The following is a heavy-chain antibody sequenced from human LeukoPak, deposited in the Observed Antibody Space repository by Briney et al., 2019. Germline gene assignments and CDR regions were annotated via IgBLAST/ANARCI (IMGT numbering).Heavy chain of an antibody. Sequence: GGSLRLSCAASGFTFSSYSMNWVRQAPGKGLEWVSYISSSSSTIYYTDSVKGRFTISRDNAKNSLYLQMNSLRAEDTAVYYCARDIGYGVGYFDYWGQGTLVTVSS. J-gene: IGHJ4*02. V-gene: IGHV3-48*01. D-gene: IGHD4-17*01. CDR2: ISSSSSTI. CDR1: GFTFSSYS. CDR3: ARDIGYGVGYFDY.